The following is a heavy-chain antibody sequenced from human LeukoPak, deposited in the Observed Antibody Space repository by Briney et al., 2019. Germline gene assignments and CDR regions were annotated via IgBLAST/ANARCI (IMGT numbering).Heavy chain of an antibody. CDR3: ARPRRGSYDAFDI. J-gene: IGHJ3*02. D-gene: IGHD1-26*01. CDR2: IWYDGSNK. CDR1: GFTFSSYG. Sequence: GGSLRLSCAASGFTFSSYGMHWVRQAPGKGLEWVAVIWYDGSNKYYADSVKGRFTISRDNSKNPLYLQMNSMRAEDTAVYYCARPRRGSYDAFDIWGQGTMVAVSS. V-gene: IGHV3-33*01.